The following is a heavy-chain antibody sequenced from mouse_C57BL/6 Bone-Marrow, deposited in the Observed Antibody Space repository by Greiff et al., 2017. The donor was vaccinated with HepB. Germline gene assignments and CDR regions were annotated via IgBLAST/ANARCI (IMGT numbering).Heavy chain of an antibody. J-gene: IGHJ1*03. Sequence: EVKVMESGGGLVKPGGSLKLSCAASGFTFSSYAMSWVRQTPEKRLEWVATISDGGSYTYYPDNVKGRFTISRDNAKNNLYLQMSHLKSEDTAMYYCASFDVWGTGTTVTVSS. CDR3: ASFDV. CDR1: GFTFSSYA. CDR2: ISDGGSYT. V-gene: IGHV5-4*03.